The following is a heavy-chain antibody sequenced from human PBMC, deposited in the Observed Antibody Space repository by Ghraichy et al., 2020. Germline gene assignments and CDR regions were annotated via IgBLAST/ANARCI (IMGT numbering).Heavy chain of an antibody. CDR3: ARVASYDGWFDP. Sequence: SETLSITCTVSGGSISSYYWSWIRQPPGKGLEWIGYIYYSGSTNYNPSLKSRVTISVDTSKNQFSLKLSSVTAADTAVYYCARVASYDGWFDPWGQGTLVTVSS. J-gene: IGHJ5*02. D-gene: IGHD3-3*01. CDR1: GGSISSYY. V-gene: IGHV4-59*01. CDR2: IYYSGST.